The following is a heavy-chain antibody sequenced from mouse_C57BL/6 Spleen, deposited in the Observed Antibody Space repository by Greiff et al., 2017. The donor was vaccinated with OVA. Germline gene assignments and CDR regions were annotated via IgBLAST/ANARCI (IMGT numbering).Heavy chain of an antibody. CDR1: GYTFTSYW. V-gene: IGHV1-61*01. CDR2: IYPSDSET. CDR3: AREPLSTRYFDV. J-gene: IGHJ1*01. D-gene: IGHD1-1*01. Sequence: VQLQQSGAELVRPGSSVKLSCKASGYTFTSYWMDWVKQRPGQGLEWIGNIYPSDSETHYNQKFKDKATLTVDKSSSTAYMQLSSLTSEDSAVYYCAREPLSTRYFDVWGAGTTVTVSS.